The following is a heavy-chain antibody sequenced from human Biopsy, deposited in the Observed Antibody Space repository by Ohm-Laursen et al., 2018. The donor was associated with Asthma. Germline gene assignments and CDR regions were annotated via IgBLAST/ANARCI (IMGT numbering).Heavy chain of an antibody. CDR3: ARWGSFGFDY. J-gene: IGHJ4*02. V-gene: IGHV4-31*02. D-gene: IGHD7-27*01. CDR2: IYYSGST. Sequence: TLSLTCTVSGGTISSGGYYWSWIRQHPGKGLEWIGYIYYSGSTDYNPFLKSRVTISVDTSKNQFSLNLSSVTAADTAVYYCARWGSFGFDYWGQGTLVTVSS. CDR1: GGTISSGGYY.